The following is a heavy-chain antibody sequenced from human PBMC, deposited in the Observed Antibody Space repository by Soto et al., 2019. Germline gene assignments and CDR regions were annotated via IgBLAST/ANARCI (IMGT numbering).Heavy chain of an antibody. V-gene: IGHV4-39*01. CDR2: IYYSGST. CDR3: ARRGYYAISAFDI. CDR1: GGSISSSSYY. D-gene: IGHD2-8*01. J-gene: IGHJ3*02. Sequence: QLQLQESGPGLVKPSETLSLTCTVSGGSISSSSYYWGWIRQPPGKGLEWIGSIYYSGSTYYTPSLKSRVTISVDTSKNQCSTELSSVAAADTPVYSCARRGYYAISAFDIWGQGTMVTVSS.